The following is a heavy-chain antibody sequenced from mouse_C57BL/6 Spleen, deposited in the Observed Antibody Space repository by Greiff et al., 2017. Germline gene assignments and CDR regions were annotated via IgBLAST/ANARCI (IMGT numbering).Heavy chain of an antibody. CDR1: GYTFTSYW. V-gene: IGHV1-74*01. Sequence: QVQLQQPGAELVKPGASVKVSCKASGYTFTSYWMHWVKQRPGQGLEWIGRIHPSDSDTNYNQKFKGKATLTVDKSSSTAYMQLSRLTSEDSAVYYCAIAGWLLRPYYFDYWGQGTTLTVSS. CDR2: IHPSDSDT. J-gene: IGHJ2*01. CDR3: AIAGWLLRPYYFDY. D-gene: IGHD2-3*01.